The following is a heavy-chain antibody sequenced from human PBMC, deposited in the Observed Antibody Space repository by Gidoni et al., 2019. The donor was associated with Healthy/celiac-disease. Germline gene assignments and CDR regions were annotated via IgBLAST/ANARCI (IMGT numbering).Heavy chain of an antibody. D-gene: IGHD6-13*01. V-gene: IGHV2-26*01. J-gene: IGHJ3*02. CDR1: GFSLSNARMG. Sequence: QVTLKESGPVLVKPTETLTLTCTVSGFSLSNARMGVSWIRQPPGKALEWLAHIFSNDEKSYSTSQKSRLTISKDTSKSQVVLTMTNMDPVDKATYYCARILGIAAAGNRDAFDIWGQGTMVTVSS. CDR2: IFSNDEK. CDR3: ARILGIAAAGNRDAFDI.